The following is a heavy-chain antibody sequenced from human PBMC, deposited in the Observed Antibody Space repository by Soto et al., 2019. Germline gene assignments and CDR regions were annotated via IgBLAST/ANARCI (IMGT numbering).Heavy chain of an antibody. J-gene: IGHJ4*02. V-gene: IGHV3-23*01. CDR2: ISGSGGST. Sequence: GSLRLSCAASGFTFRSYAMSWVRQAPGKGLEWVSAISGSGGSTYYADSVKGRFTISRDNSKNTLYLQMNSLRADDTAVYYCAKGISIVGATDLDYWGQGTLVTVSS. D-gene: IGHD1-26*01. CDR3: AKGISIVGATDLDY. CDR1: GFTFRSYA.